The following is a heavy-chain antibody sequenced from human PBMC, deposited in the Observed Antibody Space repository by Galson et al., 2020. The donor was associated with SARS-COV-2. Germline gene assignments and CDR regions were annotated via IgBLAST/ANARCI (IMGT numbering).Heavy chain of an antibody. Sequence: GGSLRLSCAASGFTFSSYEMNWVRQAPGKGLEWVSYISSSGSTIYYADSVKGRFTISRDNAKNSLYLQMNSLRAEDTAVYYCARIAAASKAFDYWGQGTLVTVSS. CDR1: GFTFSSYE. J-gene: IGHJ4*02. CDR2: ISSSGSTI. CDR3: ARIAAASKAFDY. V-gene: IGHV3-48*03. D-gene: IGHD6-13*01.